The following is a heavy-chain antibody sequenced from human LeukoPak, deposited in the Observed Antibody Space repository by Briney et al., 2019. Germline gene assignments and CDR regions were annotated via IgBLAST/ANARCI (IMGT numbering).Heavy chain of an antibody. Sequence: SETLSLTCTVSGGSISSYYWNWIRQPPGRGPEWIGYIYYSGNTNYNPSLKSRVTISVDTSKKQFSLRLSSVTAADTAVYYCARGDTTGSNYFDPWGQGTLVTVSS. CDR1: GGSISSYY. CDR3: ARGDTTGSNYFDP. D-gene: IGHD4/OR15-4a*01. V-gene: IGHV4-59*01. J-gene: IGHJ5*02. CDR2: IYYSGNT.